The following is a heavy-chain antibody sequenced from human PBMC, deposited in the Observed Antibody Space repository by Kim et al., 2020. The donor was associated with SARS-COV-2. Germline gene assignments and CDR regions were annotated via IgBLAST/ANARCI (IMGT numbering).Heavy chain of an antibody. V-gene: IGHV3-49*03. J-gene: IGHJ6*02. CDR3: TRGPLYCSSTSCADYGMDG. CDR1: GFTFGDYA. D-gene: IGHD2-2*01. CDR2: IRSKAYGGTT. Sequence: GGSLRLSCTASGFTFGDYAMSWFRQAPGKGLEWVGFIRSKAYGGTTEYAASVKGRFTISRDDSKSIAYLQMNSLKTEDTAVYYCTRGPLYCSSTSCADYGMDGWGQGTTVTVSS.